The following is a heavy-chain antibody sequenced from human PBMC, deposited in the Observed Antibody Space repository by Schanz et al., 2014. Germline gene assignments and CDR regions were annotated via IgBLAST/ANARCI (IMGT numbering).Heavy chain of an antibody. V-gene: IGHV3-7*04. CDR1: GFTFTNYW. Sequence: EVQLVESGGGLVKPGGSLRLSCAASGFTFTNYWMSWVRQAPGKGPEWVANIKQDGSEKYYVDSVKGRFTISRDNTKNSLYLQMNSLRAEDTAVYFCARGGAGSVLFCFDYWGQGTLVTVSS. CDR2: IKQDGSEK. J-gene: IGHJ4*02. D-gene: IGHD3-10*01. CDR3: ARGGAGSVLFCFDY.